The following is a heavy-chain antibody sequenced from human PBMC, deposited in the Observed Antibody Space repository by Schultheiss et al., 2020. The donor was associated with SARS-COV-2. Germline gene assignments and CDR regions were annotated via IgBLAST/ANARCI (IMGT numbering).Heavy chain of an antibody. CDR2: INPNSGGT. J-gene: IGHJ4*02. D-gene: IGHD4-17*01. CDR1: GYTFTGYY. CDR3: ARDTIKTTVTTPNFDY. V-gene: IGHV1-2*04. Sequence: ASVKVSCKASGYTFTGYYMHWVRQAPGQGLEWMGWINPNSGGTNYAQKFQGWVTMTRDTSISTAYMELSRLRSDDTAVYYCARDTIKTTVTTPNFDYWGQGTLVTVSS.